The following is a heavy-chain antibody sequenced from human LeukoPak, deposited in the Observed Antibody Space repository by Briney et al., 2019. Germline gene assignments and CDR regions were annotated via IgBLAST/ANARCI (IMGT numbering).Heavy chain of an antibody. Sequence: SVKVSCKASGGTFSSYAISWVRQAPGQGLEWMGGIIPTFGTANYAQKFQGRVTITADKSTSTAYMELSSLRSEDTAVYYCARSTSLGYWFDPWGQGTLVTVSS. CDR1: GGTFSSYA. V-gene: IGHV1-69*06. J-gene: IGHJ5*02. CDR2: IIPTFGTA. CDR3: ARSTSLGYWFDP. D-gene: IGHD2-2*01.